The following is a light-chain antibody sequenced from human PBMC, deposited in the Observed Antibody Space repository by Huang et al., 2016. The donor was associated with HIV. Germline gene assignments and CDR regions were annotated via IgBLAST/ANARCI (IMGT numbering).Light chain of an antibody. CDR2: KAS. Sequence: DIQVTQSPSTLSAFVGDRVNITCRTSQRISDWLAWYQQRPGKAPNLVISKASNLEGGVPLRFSGNGSGTEFTLTINGVQPDDLGTYYCQHQWTFGQGTKVEIK. CDR1: QRISDW. J-gene: IGKJ1*01. CDR3: QHQWT. V-gene: IGKV1-5*03.